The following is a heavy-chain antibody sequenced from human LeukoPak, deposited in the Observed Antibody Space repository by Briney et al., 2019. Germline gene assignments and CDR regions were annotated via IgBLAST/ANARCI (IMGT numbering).Heavy chain of an antibody. CDR1: GYTFTGYY. CDR2: INPNSGST. D-gene: IGHD5-12*01. Sequence: RASVKVSCKASGYTFTGYYMHWVRQAPGPGLEWMGWINPNSGSTNYAQKFQGRVTMTRDTTISTAYMELSRLRSDDTAVYYCARDPGYSGYDYWFDPWGQGTLVTVSS. V-gene: IGHV1-2*02. J-gene: IGHJ5*02. CDR3: ARDPGYSGYDYWFDP.